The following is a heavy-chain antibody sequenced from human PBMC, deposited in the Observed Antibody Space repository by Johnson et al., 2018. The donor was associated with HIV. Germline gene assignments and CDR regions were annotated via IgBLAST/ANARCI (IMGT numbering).Heavy chain of an antibody. CDR3: ARDVGNYWPNAFDI. Sequence: VQLVESGGGLVQPGGSLRLSCAASGFTVSSNYMSWVRQAPGKGLEWVSVIYSGGSTYYADSVKGRFTISRDNSKNTLYLQMNSLRAEDTALYYCARDVGNYWPNAFDIWGQGTTVTVSS. CDR1: GFTVSSNY. CDR2: IYSGGST. D-gene: IGHD3-22*01. J-gene: IGHJ3*02. V-gene: IGHV3-66*02.